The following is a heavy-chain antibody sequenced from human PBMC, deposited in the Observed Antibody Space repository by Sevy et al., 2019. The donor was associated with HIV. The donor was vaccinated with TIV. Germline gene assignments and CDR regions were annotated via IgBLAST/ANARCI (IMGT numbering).Heavy chain of an antibody. D-gene: IGHD6-13*01. CDR1: GFTVSSNY. CDR2: IYSGGST. J-gene: IGHJ4*02. Sequence: GGYLRLSCAASGFTVSSNYMSWVRQAPGKGLEWVSVIYSGGSTYYADSVKGRFTISRDNSKNTLYLQMNSLRAEDTAVYYCARGLSSSWYYDYWGQGTLVTVSS. V-gene: IGHV3-53*01. CDR3: ARGLSSSWYYDY.